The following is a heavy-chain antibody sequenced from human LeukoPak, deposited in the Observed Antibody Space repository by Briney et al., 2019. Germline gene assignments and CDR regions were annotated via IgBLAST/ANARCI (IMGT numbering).Heavy chain of an antibody. V-gene: IGHV4-34*01. Sequence: PSETLPFTCAVYGGSFSGYYWSWIRQPPGKGLEWIGEINHSGSTNYNPSLKSRVTISVDTSKNQFPLKLSSVTAADTAVYYCARGGEELRYFDWFPFDYWSQGTLVTVSS. CDR2: INHSGST. CDR1: GGSFSGYY. D-gene: IGHD3-9*01. CDR3: ARGGEELRYFDWFPFDY. J-gene: IGHJ4*02.